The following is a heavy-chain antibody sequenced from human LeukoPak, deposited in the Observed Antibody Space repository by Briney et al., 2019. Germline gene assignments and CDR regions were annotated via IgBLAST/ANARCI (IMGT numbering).Heavy chain of an antibody. CDR1: GFTFSSYA. V-gene: IGHV3-23*01. J-gene: IGHJ4*02. CDR3: AKDYDILTGYSFDY. D-gene: IGHD3-9*01. Sequence: PGGSLRLSCAPSGFTFSSYAMSWVRQAPGKGLEWVSDITSSGDSTYYADSVKGRFTISRDNSKNTLYLQMNSLRAEDTAVYYCAKDYDILTGYSFDYWGQGTLVTVSS. CDR2: ITSSGDST.